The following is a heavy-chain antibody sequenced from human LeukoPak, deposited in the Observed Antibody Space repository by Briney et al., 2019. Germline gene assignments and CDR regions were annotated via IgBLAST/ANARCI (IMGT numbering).Heavy chain of an antibody. Sequence: GGSLRLSCAVSGFTVSGNYMSWVRQAPGKGLEWVSLIYSGGTTYYADSVKGRFTISRDNSKNMLYLQMNSLRAEDTGLYYCAKDADISVELVVITSFDSWGQGTLVTVSS. CDR2: IYSGGTT. J-gene: IGHJ4*02. CDR1: GFTVSGNY. CDR3: AKDADISVELVVITSFDS. D-gene: IGHD3-22*01. V-gene: IGHV3-53*01.